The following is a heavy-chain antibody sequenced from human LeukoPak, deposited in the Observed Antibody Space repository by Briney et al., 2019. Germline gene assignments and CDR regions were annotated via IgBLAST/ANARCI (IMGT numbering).Heavy chain of an antibody. D-gene: IGHD2/OR15-2a*01. CDR3: ARVSDTVPSIYFDF. Sequence: SQTLSLTCFVSGASISGADHYWSWIRQPPGKGLEWLGDIYYSGTTSYNPSLKSRVLISVDTSKNHFSLKLSSVTAADTAMYYCARVSDTVPSIYFDFWGQGTLVTVSS. CDR2: IYYSGTT. V-gene: IGHV4-30-4*01. J-gene: IGHJ4*02. CDR1: GASISGADHY.